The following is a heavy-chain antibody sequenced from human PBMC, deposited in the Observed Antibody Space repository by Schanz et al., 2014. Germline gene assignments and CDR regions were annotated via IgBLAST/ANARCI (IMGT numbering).Heavy chain of an antibody. J-gene: IGHJ4*02. D-gene: IGHD3-10*02. CDR3: ARDRRLFDRDDLDYFGS. V-gene: IGHV1-18*01. CDR2: ISAYNGNT. Sequence: QVHLVQSGAEVKRPGASVKVSCKASGYTFTSYGISWVRQAPGQGLEWMGWISAYNGNTKYPQKLQGRVTMTTDTSTSTAYMALTDLRSDDTAVYYCARDRRLFDRDDLDYFGSWGQGTLVTVSS. CDR1: GYTFTSYG.